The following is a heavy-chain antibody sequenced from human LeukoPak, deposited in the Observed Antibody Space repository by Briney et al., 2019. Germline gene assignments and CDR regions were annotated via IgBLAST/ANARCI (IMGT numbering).Heavy chain of an antibody. V-gene: IGHV4-34*01. CDR3: ARDGVWYSSGWYEFDY. Sequence: PSETLSLTCTVSGGSISSYYWSWIRQPPGKGLEWIGEINHSGSTNYNPSLKSRVTISVDTSKNQFSLKLSSVTAADTAVYYCARDGVWYSSGWYEFDYWGQGTLVTVSS. CDR1: GGSISSYY. D-gene: IGHD6-19*01. CDR2: INHSGST. J-gene: IGHJ4*02.